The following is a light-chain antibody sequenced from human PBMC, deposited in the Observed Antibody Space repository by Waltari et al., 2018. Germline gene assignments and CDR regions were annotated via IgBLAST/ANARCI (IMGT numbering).Light chain of an antibody. CDR3: QQRSNWPGLT. Sequence: EIVLTQSPATLSLSPGDRATLSCRASQSVSNYLAWYQQKPGQPPRLLIYGASNRAAGSPDRFSGSGSGTDFTLTISSLDTEDVAVYFCQQRSNWPGLTFGGGTKVEIK. CDR2: GAS. CDR1: QSVSNY. V-gene: IGKV3-11*01. J-gene: IGKJ4*02.